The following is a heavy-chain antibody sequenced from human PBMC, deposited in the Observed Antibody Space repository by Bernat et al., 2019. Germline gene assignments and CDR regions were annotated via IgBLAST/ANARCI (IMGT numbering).Heavy chain of an antibody. Sequence: QLQLQESGPGLVKPSETLSLTCTDSGGSISSSSYYWGWIRQPPGKGLEWIGSIYYSGSTYYNPSLKSRVTISVDTSKNQFSLKLSSVTAADTAVYYCARSPVVVAATGWFDPWGQGTLVTVSS. D-gene: IGHD2-15*01. CDR2: IYYSGST. CDR1: GGSISSSSYY. J-gene: IGHJ5*02. V-gene: IGHV4-39*01. CDR3: ARSPVVVAATGWFDP.